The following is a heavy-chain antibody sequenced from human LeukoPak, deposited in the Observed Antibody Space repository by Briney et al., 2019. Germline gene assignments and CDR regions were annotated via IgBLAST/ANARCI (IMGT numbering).Heavy chain of an antibody. CDR2: IYYSGST. V-gene: IGHV4-39*01. Sequence: PSETLSLTCTVSGGSISSSSYYWGWIRQPPGKGLEWIGSIYYSGSTYYNPSLKSRVTISVDTSKNQFSLKLSSVTAADTAVYYCARHDYGGNLRLLALRFDPWGQGTLVTVSS. J-gene: IGHJ5*02. D-gene: IGHD4-23*01. CDR1: GGSISSSSYY. CDR3: ARHDYGGNLRLLALRFDP.